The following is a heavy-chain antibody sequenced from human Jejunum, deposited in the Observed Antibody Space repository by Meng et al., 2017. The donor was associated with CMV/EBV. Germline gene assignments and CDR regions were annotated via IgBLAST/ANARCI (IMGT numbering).Heavy chain of an antibody. CDR3: VGERGTAENLGGIFVY. CDR2: IYYNGDT. Sequence: INSGIYYWGWIRQPPGKGLEWIGSIYYNGDTFYNPSLNSRVTISLDTSKNQFSLKESSVTAADTAMYYCVGERGTAENLGGIFVYWGQGKLVTVSS. V-gene: IGHV4-39*07. CDR1: INSGIYY. J-gene: IGHJ4*02. D-gene: IGHD2/OR15-2a*01.